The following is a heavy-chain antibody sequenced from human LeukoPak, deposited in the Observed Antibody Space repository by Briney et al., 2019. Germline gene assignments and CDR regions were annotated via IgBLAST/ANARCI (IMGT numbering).Heavy chain of an antibody. J-gene: IGHJ4*02. CDR2: IYYSGST. CDR1: GGSISSSSYY. Sequence: SETLSLTCTVSGGSISSSSYYWGWIRQPPGKGLEWIGGIYYSGSTYYNPSLKSRVTISVDTSKNQFSLKLSSVTAADTAVYYCASVDYGDFPDYWGQGTLLTVSS. V-gene: IGHV4-39*01. CDR3: ASVDYGDFPDY. D-gene: IGHD4-17*01.